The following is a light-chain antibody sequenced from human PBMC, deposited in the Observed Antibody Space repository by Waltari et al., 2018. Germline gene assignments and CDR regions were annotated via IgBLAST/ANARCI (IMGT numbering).Light chain of an antibody. Sequence: EIVLPQSTATLSFSPGERATLSGRARQNVSDNLAWYQQKPGQAPRLLISDASNRATGIPARFSGSGSGTDFTLVISSLEAEDFAVYYCQQRSNWPPRYTFGQGTKLEIK. V-gene: IGKV3-11*01. CDR3: QQRSNWPPRYT. J-gene: IGKJ2*01. CDR2: DAS. CDR1: QNVSDN.